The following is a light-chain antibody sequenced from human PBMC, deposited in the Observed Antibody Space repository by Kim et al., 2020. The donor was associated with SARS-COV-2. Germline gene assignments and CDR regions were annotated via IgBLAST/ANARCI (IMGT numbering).Light chain of an antibody. CDR1: QSIKNW. CDR2: DAS. J-gene: IGKJ5*01. CDR3: QQYTSYSIT. V-gene: IGKV1-5*01. Sequence: ASVGARVTITCRASQSIKNWVAWYQQKPGKAPNLLISDASSLKSGVPSRFSGSGSGTVFTLTISSLQPDDFATYYCQQYTSYSITFGQGTRREIK.